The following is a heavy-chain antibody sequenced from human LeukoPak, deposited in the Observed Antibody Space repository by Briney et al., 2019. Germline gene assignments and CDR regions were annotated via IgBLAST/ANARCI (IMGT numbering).Heavy chain of an antibody. J-gene: IGHJ4*02. CDR2: IYYSGST. V-gene: IGHV4-59*01. Sequence: SETPSLTCTVSGGSISSYYWSWIRQPPGKGLEWIGYIYYSGSTNYNPSLKSRVTISVDTSKNQFSLKLSSVTAADTAVYYCARGLAGSYRYWGQGTLVTVSS. CDR1: GGSISSYY. CDR3: ARGLAGSYRY. D-gene: IGHD3-16*02.